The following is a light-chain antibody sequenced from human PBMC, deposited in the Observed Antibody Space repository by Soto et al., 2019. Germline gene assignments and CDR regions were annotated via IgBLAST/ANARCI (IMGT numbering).Light chain of an antibody. J-gene: IGLJ1*01. CDR3: AAWDDRLMGV. Sequence: QSVLTQPPSVSGTPGQTVTITCSGSSTNIGSSSVKWYQQFPGAAPRLLIYSNALRPSGIPNRFSGSKSGTSASLAISGLQPEDEADYSCAAWDDRLMGVFGPGTKVTVL. V-gene: IGLV1-44*01. CDR2: SNA. CDR1: STNIGSSS.